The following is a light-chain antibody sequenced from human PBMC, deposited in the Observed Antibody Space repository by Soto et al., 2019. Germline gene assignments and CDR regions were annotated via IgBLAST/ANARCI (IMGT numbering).Light chain of an antibody. V-gene: IGKV4-1*01. CDR3: QQYYSTPKT. CDR2: WAS. J-gene: IGKJ2*01. CDR1: LSVLYSSNNKNY. Sequence: DIVMTQSPDSLAVSLGERATINCKSSLSVLYSSNNKNYLAWYQQNPGQPPKLLISWASTRESGVPDRFSGSGSGTDFTLTISSLQAEDVAVYYCQQYYSTPKTFGQGTKLEIK.